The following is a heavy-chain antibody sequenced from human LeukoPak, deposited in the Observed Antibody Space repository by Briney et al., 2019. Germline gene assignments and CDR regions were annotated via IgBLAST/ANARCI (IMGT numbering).Heavy chain of an antibody. V-gene: IGHV4-59*08. Sequence: SETLSLTCTVSGGSISNYYWSWIRQPPGKGLEWIGYIYYSGSTNYNPSLKSRVTISLDTSKNQFSLKLNSVTAADTAVYYCATKRMTGYPAKYFHLWGRGTLVTVSS. CDR2: IYYSGST. J-gene: IGHJ2*01. CDR1: GGSISNYY. CDR3: ATKRMTGYPAKYFHL. D-gene: IGHD3-9*01.